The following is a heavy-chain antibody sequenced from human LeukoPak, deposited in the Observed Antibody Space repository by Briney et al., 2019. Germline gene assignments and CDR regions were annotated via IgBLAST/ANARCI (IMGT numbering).Heavy chain of an antibody. CDR2: INRDGSRK. J-gene: IGHJ3*01. CDR1: GFSLSTYW. CDR3: ARDFSPTYSGSWYYASDV. Sequence: PGGSLRLSCAASGFSLSTYWMIWVRQAPGKGLEWVANINRDGSRKNYVDSLEGRFTISRDNAKNLVYLQMNSLRAEDSAIYYCARDFSPTYSGSWYYASDVWGQGTVVIVST. D-gene: IGHD1-26*01. V-gene: IGHV3-7*01.